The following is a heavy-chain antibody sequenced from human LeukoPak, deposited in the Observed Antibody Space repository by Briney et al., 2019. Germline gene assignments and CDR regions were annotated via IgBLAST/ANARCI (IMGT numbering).Heavy chain of an antibody. Sequence: GGSLRLSCAVSGFTFSTKSMNWVRQAPGKGLEWVSYITADSGTTYYADSVKGRFTISRDNAKNSLYLQMNSLRDEDTAVYYCASRDYFDYWGQGTLVTVSS. V-gene: IGHV3-48*02. CDR1: GFTFSTKS. CDR2: ITADSGTT. CDR3: ASRDYFDY. J-gene: IGHJ4*02.